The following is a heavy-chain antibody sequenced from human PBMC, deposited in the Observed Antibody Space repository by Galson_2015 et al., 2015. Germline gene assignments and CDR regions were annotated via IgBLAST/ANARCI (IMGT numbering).Heavy chain of an antibody. CDR2: ISSSSTI. D-gene: IGHD2-2*01. Sequence: SLRLSCAASGFTFSSYSMNWVRQAPGKGLEWVSYISSSSTIYYADSVKGRFTISRDNAKNSLYLQMNSLRDEDTAVYYCARGSHIVVVPAATEGDYWGQGTLVTVSS. J-gene: IGHJ4*02. CDR3: ARGSHIVVVPAATEGDY. CDR1: GFTFSSYS. V-gene: IGHV3-48*02.